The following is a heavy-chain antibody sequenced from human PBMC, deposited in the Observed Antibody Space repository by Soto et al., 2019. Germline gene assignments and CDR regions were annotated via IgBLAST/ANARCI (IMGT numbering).Heavy chain of an antibody. CDR1: GFSLGSYA. Sequence: DVQLWESGGGLVQPGGSLRLSCAASGFSLGSYALSWVRQAPGKGLEWVSTISGSDGKTFYADAVKGRFSISRDTSQNTLYLQMNSLRADDTAIYYCARWSYLDYWGQGTRVTVSS. V-gene: IGHV3-23*01. D-gene: IGHD3-3*01. CDR3: ARWSYLDY. J-gene: IGHJ4*02. CDR2: ISGSDGKT.